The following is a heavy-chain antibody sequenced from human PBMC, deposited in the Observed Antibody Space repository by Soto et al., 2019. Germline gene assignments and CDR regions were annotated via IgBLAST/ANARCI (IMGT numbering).Heavy chain of an antibody. D-gene: IGHD1-7*01. Sequence: GESLKISCKGSGYSFTSYWISWVRQVPGNGLEWMGRIDPSDSYTNYSPSFQGHVTISADKSISTAYLQWSSLKASDTAMYYCARQDNWNYGAFDIWGQGTMVTVSS. CDR3: ARQDNWNYGAFDI. CDR1: GYSFTSYW. V-gene: IGHV5-10-1*01. J-gene: IGHJ3*02. CDR2: IDPSDSYT.